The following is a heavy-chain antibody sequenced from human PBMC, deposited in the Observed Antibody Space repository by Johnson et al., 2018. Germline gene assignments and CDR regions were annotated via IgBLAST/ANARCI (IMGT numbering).Heavy chain of an antibody. V-gene: IGHV3-30-3*01. CDR2: ISYDGSNK. Sequence: QVQLQESGGGVVQPGRSLRLSCAASGFTFSSYAMHWVRQAPGKGLEWVAVISYDGSNKYYADSVKGRFTISRDNSKNTLYLQMNSLGGEDTAVYYCARAQGRAGTTPPYYYDMDVWGKGTTVTVSS. J-gene: IGHJ6*03. CDR1: GFTFSSYA. CDR3: ARAQGRAGTTPPYYYDMDV. D-gene: IGHD1-7*01.